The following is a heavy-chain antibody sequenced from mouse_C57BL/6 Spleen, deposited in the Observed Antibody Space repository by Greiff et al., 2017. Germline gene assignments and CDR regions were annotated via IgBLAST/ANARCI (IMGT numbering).Heavy chain of an antibody. D-gene: IGHD1-1*01. CDR2: IYPGDGDT. CDR1: GYAFSSYW. Sequence: VQLQQSGAELVKPGASVKISCKASGYAFSSYWMNWVKQRPGKGLAWIGQIYPGDGDTNYNGKFKGKATLTADKSSSTAYMQLSSLTSEDSAVYFCARTTVVARPDYFDYWGQGTTLTVSS. CDR3: ARTTVVARPDYFDY. V-gene: IGHV1-80*01. J-gene: IGHJ2*01.